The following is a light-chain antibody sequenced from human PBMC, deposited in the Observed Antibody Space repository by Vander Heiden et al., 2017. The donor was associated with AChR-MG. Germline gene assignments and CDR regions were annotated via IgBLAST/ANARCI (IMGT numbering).Light chain of an antibody. Sequence: QSALTHPPSASRSPAQSVTISCTGTSSDVGGYNEVCWHQQPPGKAHKLMIYEVSKRSSVVPERFAGSKSGNTASLTGSVLQAEDEADYYGSSDAGSNNSVVFGGGTKLTVL. CDR3: SSDAGSNNSVV. V-gene: IGLV2-8*01. CDR2: EVS. J-gene: IGLJ2*01. CDR1: SSDVGGYNE.